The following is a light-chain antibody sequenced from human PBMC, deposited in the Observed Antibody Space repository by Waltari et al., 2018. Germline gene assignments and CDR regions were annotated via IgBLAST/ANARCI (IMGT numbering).Light chain of an antibody. J-gene: IGKJ1*01. CDR1: QSVSRW. V-gene: IGKV1-5*01. CDR2: DAS. Sequence: DIQMTQSPSTLSASIGDRVPITCRARQSVSRWLAWYQQKPGKAPKVLIYDASSLESGVPSRFSGSGSGTEFTLTISSLQPDDFATYYCQQYTTYSGTFGQGTKVEIK. CDR3: QQYTTYSGT.